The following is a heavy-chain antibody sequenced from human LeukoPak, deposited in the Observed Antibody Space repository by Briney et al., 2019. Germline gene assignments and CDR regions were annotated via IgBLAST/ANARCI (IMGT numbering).Heavy chain of an antibody. CDR3: ARQPVAAAGGHFDY. D-gene: IGHD6-13*01. V-gene: IGHV4-39*01. Sequence: SETLSLTCTVSGGSISTTNYYWGWIRQSPGKGLEWFGCVYYSGSTYYNPSLKSRVTISVDTSQNQFSLNLTSMTAADTAMYYCARQPVAAAGGHFDYWGPGILVTVSS. J-gene: IGHJ4*02. CDR2: VYYSGST. CDR1: GGSISTTNYY.